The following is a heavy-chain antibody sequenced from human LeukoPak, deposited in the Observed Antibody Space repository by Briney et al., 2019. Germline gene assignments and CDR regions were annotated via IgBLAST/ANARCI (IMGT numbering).Heavy chain of an antibody. J-gene: IGHJ5*02. CDR3: ARDYNWNNWFDP. D-gene: IGHD1-20*01. V-gene: IGHV4-59*01. Sequence: SETLSLTCTVSGGSISSYYSSWIRQPPGKGLEWIGYIYYSGSTNYNPSLTSRVTISVDTSKNQFSLKLSSVAAADTAVYYCARDYNWNNWFDPWGQGTLVTVSS. CDR1: GGSISSYY. CDR2: IYYSGST.